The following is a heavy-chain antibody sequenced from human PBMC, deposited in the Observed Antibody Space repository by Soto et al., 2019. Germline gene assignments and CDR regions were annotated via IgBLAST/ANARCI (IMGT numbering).Heavy chain of an antibody. D-gene: IGHD3-3*01. CDR3: AKDGHDFQSGYSISFFDY. Sequence: PGGSLILSCAASGFPFSSYAMSWVRQAPGKGLEWVSAISGSGGSTYYADSVKGRFTISRDNSKNTLYLQMNSLRAEDTAVYYCAKDGHDFQSGYSISFFDYWGQRTLVTVSS. CDR1: GFPFSSYA. V-gene: IGHV3-23*01. J-gene: IGHJ4*02. CDR2: ISGSGGST.